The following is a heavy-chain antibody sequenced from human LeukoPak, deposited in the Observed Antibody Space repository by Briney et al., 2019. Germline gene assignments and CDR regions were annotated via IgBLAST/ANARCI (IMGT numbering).Heavy chain of an antibody. CDR3: AKDQLNWNLDY. CDR1: GFTFSSYG. CDR2: IRYDGSNK. Sequence: GGSLRLSCAASGFTFSSYGMHWVRQAPGKGLEWVAFIRYDGSNKYYADSVEGRFTISRDNSKNTLYLQMNSLRAEDTAVYYCAKDQLNWNLDYWGQGTLVTVSS. D-gene: IGHD1-20*01. V-gene: IGHV3-30*02. J-gene: IGHJ4*02.